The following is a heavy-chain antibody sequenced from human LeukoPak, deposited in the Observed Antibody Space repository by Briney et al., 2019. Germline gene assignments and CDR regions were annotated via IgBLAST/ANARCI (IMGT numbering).Heavy chain of an antibody. J-gene: IGHJ4*02. CDR2: INPSGGST. Sequence: ASVTVSCQASGYTFSSYYMHWVRQAPGQGLEWMGLINPSGGSTTYAQKFQGRVTMTRDTSTNIVYMELSSLSSDDTAVYYCARDHVMTMVTTPYYFDYWGQGTLVTVSS. CDR1: GYTFSSYY. CDR3: ARDHVMTMVTTPYYFDY. D-gene: IGHD4-17*01. V-gene: IGHV1-46*01.